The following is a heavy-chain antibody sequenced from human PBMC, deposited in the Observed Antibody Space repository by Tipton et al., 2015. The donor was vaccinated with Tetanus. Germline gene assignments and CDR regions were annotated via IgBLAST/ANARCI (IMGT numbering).Heavy chain of an antibody. V-gene: IGHV4-39*01. CDR3: ARTADNWFDP. J-gene: IGHJ5*02. D-gene: IGHD2-21*02. Sequence: TLSLTCTVSRGSINSGTFYWDWIRQPPGKGLEWIGNIYYNGNMLENPSLKGRVTLSLDKSKNQFSLNLTSVTAADTAVYYCARTADNWFDPWGQRILVTVSS. CDR2: IYYNGNM. CDR1: RGSINSGTFY.